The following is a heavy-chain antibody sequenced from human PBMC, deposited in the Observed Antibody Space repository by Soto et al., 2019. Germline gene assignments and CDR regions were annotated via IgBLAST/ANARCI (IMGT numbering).Heavy chain of an antibody. CDR2: IKSQANGGAA. CDR3: TTDVRWEVPPLDY. D-gene: IGHD1-26*01. V-gene: IGHV3-15*01. Sequence: EVQLVESGGGFVKPGGSLRLSCIASGFTFSNAWMIWVRQAPGKGLEWVGRIKSQANGGAAEYAAPVRGRFSISRDDSRNTMYLEMNSPNTEDTAVYYCTTDVRWEVPPLDYWGQGTLVTVSS. CDR1: GFTFSNAW. J-gene: IGHJ4*02.